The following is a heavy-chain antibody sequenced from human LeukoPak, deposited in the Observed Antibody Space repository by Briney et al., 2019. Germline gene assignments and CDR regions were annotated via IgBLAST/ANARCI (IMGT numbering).Heavy chain of an antibody. CDR3: ARVSGYCSSTSCYRRVDWFDP. D-gene: IGHD2-2*02. J-gene: IGHJ5*02. CDR1: GYTFTGYS. V-gene: IGHV1-2*02. CDR2: INPKSGGT. Sequence: ASVKVSCQASGYTFTGYSMHWVRQAAGQGLEWMGWINPKSGGTNYGQKFQGRVTMTRDTSISTAYMELSRLRSDDTAVYYCARVSGYCSSTSCYRRVDWFDPWGQGTLVTVSS.